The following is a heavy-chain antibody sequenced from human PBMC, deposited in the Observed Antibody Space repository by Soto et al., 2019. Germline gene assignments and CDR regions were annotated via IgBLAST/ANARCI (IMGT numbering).Heavy chain of an antibody. J-gene: IGHJ4*02. CDR2: ISSSSSYI. CDR3: ARDPYYDILTGYSPRFDY. Sequence: SGGSLRLSCAASGFTFSSYSMNWVRQAPGKGLEWVSSISSSSSYIYYADSVKGRFTISRDNAKNSLYLQMNSLRAEDTAVYYCARDPYYDILTGYSPRFDYWGQGTLVTVSS. CDR1: GFTFSSYS. D-gene: IGHD3-9*01. V-gene: IGHV3-21*01.